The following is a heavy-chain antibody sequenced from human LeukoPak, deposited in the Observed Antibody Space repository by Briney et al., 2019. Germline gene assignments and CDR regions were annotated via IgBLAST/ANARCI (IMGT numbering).Heavy chain of an antibody. Sequence: GRTLRLSCAASGFTFSSYAMSWVRQATGEGLEWVSAITDSGGSTYYSDSVKGRFTISRDNSKNTLYLQMNTLRAEDTAIYYCAKGSSGSRPYYFDYWGQGTLVTVSS. D-gene: IGHD3-22*01. CDR2: ITDSGGST. J-gene: IGHJ4*02. CDR3: AKGSSGSRPYYFDY. V-gene: IGHV3-23*01. CDR1: GFTFSSYA.